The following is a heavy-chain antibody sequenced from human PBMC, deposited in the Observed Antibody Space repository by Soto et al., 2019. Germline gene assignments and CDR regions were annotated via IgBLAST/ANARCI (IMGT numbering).Heavy chain of an antibody. CDR1: GYSFITYW. J-gene: IGHJ3*02. V-gene: IGHV5-51*01. CDR2: IYPGNSDV. CDR3: ARREMATRAGGFDI. D-gene: IGHD5-12*01. Sequence: GESLKISCKGSGYSFITYWIGWVRQMPGKGLEWMGIIYPGNSDVIYSPSLRGLVTISADKSITTAYLQWSSLKASDTAMYYCARREMATRAGGFDIWGQGTMVTVSS.